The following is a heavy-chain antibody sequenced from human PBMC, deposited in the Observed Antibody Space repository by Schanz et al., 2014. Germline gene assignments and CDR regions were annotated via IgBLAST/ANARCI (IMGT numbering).Heavy chain of an antibody. CDR1: GFTFRGYA. CDR2: ISGSGGNT. V-gene: IGHV3-23*01. Sequence: EVQLLESGGGLVQPGGSLRLSCAASGFTFRGYAMSWVRQAPGRGLEWVSIISGSGGNTYYADAVRGRFTISRDNSKTTVYLQSNSLRAEDTAVYYCAKKVVATIGGYYDNWGQGTLVIVSS. J-gene: IGHJ4*02. D-gene: IGHD5-12*01. CDR3: AKKVVATIGGYYDN.